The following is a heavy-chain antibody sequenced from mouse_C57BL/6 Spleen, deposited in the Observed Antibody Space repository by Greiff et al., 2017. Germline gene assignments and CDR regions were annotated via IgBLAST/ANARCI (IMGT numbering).Heavy chain of an antibody. Sequence: VQLQQSGPELVKPGASVKMSCKASGYTFTDYNMHWVKQSHGKSLEWIGYINPNNGGTSYNQKFKGKATLTVNKSSSTAYMELRSLTSEDSAVYYCASPLYYYGSIYFDYWGQGTTLTVSS. J-gene: IGHJ2*01. CDR3: ASPLYYYGSIYFDY. D-gene: IGHD1-1*01. CDR1: GYTFTDYN. V-gene: IGHV1-22*01. CDR2: INPNNGGT.